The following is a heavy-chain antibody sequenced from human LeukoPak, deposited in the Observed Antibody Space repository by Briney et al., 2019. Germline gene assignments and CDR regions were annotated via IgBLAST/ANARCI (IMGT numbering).Heavy chain of an antibody. CDR2: ISGSGGST. D-gene: IGHD2-8*01. J-gene: IGHJ4*02. CDR3: TRDLYSMYAK. V-gene: IGHV3-23*01. Sequence: PGGSLRLSCAASGFTFSSYAMSWVRQAPGKGLEWVSAISGSGGSTYHADSVMGRFTISRDNVKNSLYLQMNSLRADDTAVYYCTRDLYSMYAKWGQGTLVTVSS. CDR1: GFTFSSYA.